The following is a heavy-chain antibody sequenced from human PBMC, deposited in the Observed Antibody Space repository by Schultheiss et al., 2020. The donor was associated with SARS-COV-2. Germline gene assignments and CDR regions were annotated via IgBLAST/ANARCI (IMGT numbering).Heavy chain of an antibody. J-gene: IGHJ3*02. CDR3: ARDVRAAAGDAFDI. V-gene: IGHV3-48*03. Sequence: GGSLRLSCAASGFTFSSYEMNWVRQAPGKGLEWVSYISISGSTIYYADSVKGRFTISRDNAKISLYLQMNSLRAEDTAVYYCARDVRAAAGDAFDIWGQGTMVTVS. CDR2: ISISGSTI. CDR1: GFTFSSYE. D-gene: IGHD6-13*01.